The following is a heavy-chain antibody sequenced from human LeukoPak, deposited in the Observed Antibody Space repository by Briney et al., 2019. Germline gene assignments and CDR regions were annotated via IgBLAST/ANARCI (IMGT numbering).Heavy chain of an antibody. D-gene: IGHD1-7*01. J-gene: IGHJ5*02. CDR2: FYHSGNT. CDR3: AQRRTTNNWFDP. Sequence: KPSETLSLTCAVSGYSISSGYSWGWIRQPPGKGLEWIGNFYHSGNTYYNPSLKSRVTISLDTSKNQFSLKLSSVTAADTAVYYCAQRRTTNNWFDPWGQGTLVTVSS. V-gene: IGHV4-38-2*01. CDR1: GYSISSGYS.